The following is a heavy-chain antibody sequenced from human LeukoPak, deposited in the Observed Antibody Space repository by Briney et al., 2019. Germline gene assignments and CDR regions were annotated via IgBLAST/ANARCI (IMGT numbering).Heavy chain of an antibody. J-gene: IGHJ4*02. V-gene: IGHV3-53*01. CDR3: AKTLDY. CDR1: GFTVSAHY. CDR2: LYTGGDT. Sequence: GGSLRLSCAVSGFTVSAHYMSWVRQAPGKGLECVSFLYTGGDTYYADSVKGRFTISRDNSKNTLYLQMNSLRAEDTAVYYCAKTLDYWGQGTLVTVSS.